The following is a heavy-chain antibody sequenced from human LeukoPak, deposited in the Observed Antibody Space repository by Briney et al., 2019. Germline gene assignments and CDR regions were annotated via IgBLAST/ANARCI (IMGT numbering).Heavy chain of an antibody. D-gene: IGHD2-8*01. CDR2: VYSGGST. CDR1: GFIVTNNY. V-gene: IGHV3-66*01. CDR3: ARDPPAVLIDTYG. J-gene: IGHJ4*02. Sequence: GGSLRLSCTASGFIVTNNYINWVRQAPGKGLEWVSLVYSGGSTYYADSVKGRFTISRDNSKNMVYLQMNSLRAEDTATYYCARDPPAVLIDTYGWGQGTLVTVSS.